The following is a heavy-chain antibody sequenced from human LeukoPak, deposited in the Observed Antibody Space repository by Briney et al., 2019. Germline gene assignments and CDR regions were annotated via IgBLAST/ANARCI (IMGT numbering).Heavy chain of an antibody. J-gene: IGHJ4*02. Sequence: GGSLRLSCSASGFTFSSYAMSWVRQAPGKGLEWVSAISGSGGSTYYADSVKGRFTISRDNSKNTLYLQMNSLRAEDTAVYYCALDPVAGTFSGDYWGQGTLVTVSS. CDR2: ISGSGGST. D-gene: IGHD6-19*01. CDR3: ALDPVAGTFSGDY. V-gene: IGHV3-23*01. CDR1: GFTFSSYA.